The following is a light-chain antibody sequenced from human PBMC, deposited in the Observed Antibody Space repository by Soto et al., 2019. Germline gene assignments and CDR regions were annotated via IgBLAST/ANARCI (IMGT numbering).Light chain of an antibody. CDR2: GVT. CDR3: TSYAGSSIPVV. V-gene: IGLV2-8*01. Sequence: QSALTQPPSASGSPGQSVTISCTGASSDVGNYNFVSWYQQHPGKAPKLMIYGVTERPSGVPDRFSGSKSGNTASLTVSGLQAEDEADYYCTSYAGSSIPVVFGGGTKVTVL. CDR1: SSDVGNYNF. J-gene: IGLJ2*01.